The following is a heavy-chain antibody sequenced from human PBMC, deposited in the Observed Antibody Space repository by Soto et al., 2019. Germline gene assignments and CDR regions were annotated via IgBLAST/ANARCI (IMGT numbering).Heavy chain of an antibody. D-gene: IGHD6-19*01. CDR2: ISGYNGNT. CDR3: SRFIMVGGWFDPNYYHGVAV. Sequence: QVQLVQSGAEVKKPGASVTVSCKTSGYTFSNYGINWVRQAPGQGLEWMGWISGYNGNTNYAQTVQGRVTMTTDTSTGTAYMELRSLKSDDTAIYYCSRFIMVGGWFDPNYYHGVAVWGQGTTVTVSS. J-gene: IGHJ6*02. V-gene: IGHV1-18*01. CDR1: GYTFSNYG.